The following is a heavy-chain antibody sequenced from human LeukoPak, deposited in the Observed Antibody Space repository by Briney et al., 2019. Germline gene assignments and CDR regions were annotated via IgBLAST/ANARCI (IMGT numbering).Heavy chain of an antibody. CDR2: ISYDGSNK. V-gene: IGHV3-30-3*01. D-gene: IGHD4-17*01. CDR3: ARGPGRRYGEIWYFDY. Sequence: GGSLRLSCAASGFTFSSYAMHWVRQAPGKGLEWVAVISYDGSNKYYADSVKGRFTISRDNSKNTLYLQMNSLRAEDTAVYYCARGPGRRYGEIWYFDYWGQGTLVTVSS. CDR1: GFTFSSYA. J-gene: IGHJ4*02.